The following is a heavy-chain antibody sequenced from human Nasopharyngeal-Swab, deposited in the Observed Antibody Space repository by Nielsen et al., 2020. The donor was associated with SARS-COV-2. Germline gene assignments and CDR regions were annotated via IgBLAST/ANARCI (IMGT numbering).Heavy chain of an antibody. D-gene: IGHD3-3*01. V-gene: IGHV4-39*01. CDR2: IYYSGST. J-gene: IGHJ4*02. CDR3: VGRHYDFWSGYYRGVYYFDY. Sequence: SETLSLTCTVSGGSISSSSYYWGWIRQPPGKGLEWIGSIYYSGSTYYNPSLKSRVTISVDTSKNQFSLKLSSVTAADTAVYYCVGRHYDFWSGYYRGVYYFDYWGQGTLVTVSS. CDR1: GGSISSSSYY.